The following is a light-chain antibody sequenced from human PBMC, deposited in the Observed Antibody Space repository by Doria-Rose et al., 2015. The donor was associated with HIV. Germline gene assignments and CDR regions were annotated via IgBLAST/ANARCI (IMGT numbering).Light chain of an antibody. V-gene: IGKV3-20*01. CDR2: DGS. Sequence: TQSPGTLSLSPGERATLSCRAGQSFSSTYLAWYQQKPGQAPSLLIYDGSTRATGIPDRFSACGSGTDFTLTINRLEPEDFALYYCHQYGTSWTFGQGTKVEI. J-gene: IGKJ1*01. CDR1: QSFSSTY. CDR3: HQYGTSWT.